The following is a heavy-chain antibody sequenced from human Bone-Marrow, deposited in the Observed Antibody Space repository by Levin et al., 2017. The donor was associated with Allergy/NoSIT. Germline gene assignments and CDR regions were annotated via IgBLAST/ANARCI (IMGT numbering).Heavy chain of an antibody. V-gene: IGHV3-23*01. CDR2: ISGSGGST. Sequence: GASVKVSCAASGFTFSSYAMSWVRQAPGKGLEWVSAISGSGGSTYYADSVKGRFTISRDNSKNTLYLQMNSLRAEDTAVYYCAKDLSSWGSYRYRPDAFDIWGQGTMVTVSS. CDR1: GFTFSSYA. CDR3: AKDLSSWGSYRYRPDAFDI. J-gene: IGHJ3*02. D-gene: IGHD3-16*02.